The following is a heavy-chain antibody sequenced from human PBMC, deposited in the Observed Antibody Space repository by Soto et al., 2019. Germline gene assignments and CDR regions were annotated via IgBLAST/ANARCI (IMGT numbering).Heavy chain of an antibody. J-gene: IGHJ6*02. CDR3: CIAAAGPYYYYGMDV. Sequence: QLQLQESGPGLVKPSETLSLTCTVSGGSISSSSYYWGWIRQPPGKGLEWIGSIYYSGSTYYNPSLKSRVTISADTSKNQFSLKLSSVTAADTAVYYCCIAAAGPYYYYGMDVWGQGTTVTVSS. D-gene: IGHD6-13*01. CDR1: GGSISSSSYY. V-gene: IGHV4-39*01. CDR2: IYYSGST.